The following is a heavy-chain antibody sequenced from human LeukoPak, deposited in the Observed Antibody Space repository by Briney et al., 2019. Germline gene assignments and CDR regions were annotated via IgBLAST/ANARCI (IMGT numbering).Heavy chain of an antibody. Sequence: PGGSLRLSCAASGFTVITNDMTWVRQAPGKGLEWVSVLYSDGNTKYADSVQGRFTISRDKSKNTLYLEMNTLSPDVTAVYYCARGVEPLAANTLAYWGQGTLVTVSS. CDR1: GFTVITND. D-gene: IGHD1-14*01. CDR2: LYSDGNT. J-gene: IGHJ4*02. CDR3: ARGVEPLAANTLAY. V-gene: IGHV3-53*01.